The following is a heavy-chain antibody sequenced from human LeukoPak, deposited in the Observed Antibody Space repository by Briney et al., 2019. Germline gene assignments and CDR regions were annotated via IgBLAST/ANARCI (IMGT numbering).Heavy chain of an antibody. CDR1: GYSFTSYW. CDR2: IYSGESDT. CDR3: ARAGERYYYDSSGYYPWFDP. V-gene: IGHV5-51*01. J-gene: IGHJ5*02. Sequence: GEALQISSQGPGYSFTSYWIGWVRQMPGKGREWRGIIYSGESDTRYSPSFQGKVTISADKSIRTAYLQWSSLKAGHTAMYYCARAGERYYYDSSGYYPWFDPWGQGTLVTVSS. D-gene: IGHD3-22*01.